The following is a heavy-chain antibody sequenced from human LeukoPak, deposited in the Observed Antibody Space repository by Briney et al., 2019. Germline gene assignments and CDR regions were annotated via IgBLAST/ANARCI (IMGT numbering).Heavy chain of an antibody. CDR2: IDHSGAST. Sequence: GGSLRLSCAASGFTFSSYAMSWVRQAPGKGLEWVSSIDHSGASTYYADSVKGRFTISRDNSKNTLYLQMNSLRDEDMAVYYCAKAGGNFVPWYFDLWGRGTLVTVSS. J-gene: IGHJ2*01. D-gene: IGHD4-23*01. CDR1: GFTFSSYA. V-gene: IGHV3-23*01. CDR3: AKAGGNFVPWYFDL.